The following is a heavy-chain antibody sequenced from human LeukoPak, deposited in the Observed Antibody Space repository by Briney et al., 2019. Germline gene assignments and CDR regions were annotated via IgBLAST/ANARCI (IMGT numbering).Heavy chain of an antibody. V-gene: IGHV5-51*01. CDR3: ARRGQTYYYDSSGYYYADY. CDR2: IYPGDSDT. Sequence: GESLKISCKGSGYSFTSYWIGWVRQMPGKGLEWMGIIYPGDSDTRYSPSFQGQVTISADKSISTAYLQWSSLKASGTAMYYCARRGQTYYYDSSGYYYADYWGQGTLVTVSS. D-gene: IGHD3-22*01. CDR1: GYSFTSYW. J-gene: IGHJ4*02.